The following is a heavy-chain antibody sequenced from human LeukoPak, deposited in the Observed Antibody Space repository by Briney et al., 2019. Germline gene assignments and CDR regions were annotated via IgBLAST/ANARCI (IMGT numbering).Heavy chain of an antibody. Sequence: ASVKVSCKASGYTFTSYGISWVRQAPGQGLEWMGWISAYNGNTNYAQKLQGRVTMTTDTSTSTAYVELRSLRSDDTAVYHCAREENIGWFDPWGQGTLVTVSS. V-gene: IGHV1-18*01. CDR1: GYTFTSYG. CDR2: ISAYNGNT. D-gene: IGHD2/OR15-2a*01. CDR3: AREENIGWFDP. J-gene: IGHJ5*02.